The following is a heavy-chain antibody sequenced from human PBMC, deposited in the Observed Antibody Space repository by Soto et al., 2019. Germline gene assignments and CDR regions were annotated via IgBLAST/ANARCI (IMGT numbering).Heavy chain of an antibody. D-gene: IGHD2-2*01. CDR2: ISWNSGSI. CDR3: AKGKLGYCISTSCYAGLNWFDP. Sequence: GGSLRLSCAASGFTFDDYAMHWVRQAPGKGLEWVSGISWNSGSIGYADSVKGRFTISRDNAKNSLYLQMNSLRAEDTALYYCAKGKLGYCISTSCYAGLNWFDPWGQGTLVTVS. V-gene: IGHV3-9*01. J-gene: IGHJ5*02. CDR1: GFTFDDYA.